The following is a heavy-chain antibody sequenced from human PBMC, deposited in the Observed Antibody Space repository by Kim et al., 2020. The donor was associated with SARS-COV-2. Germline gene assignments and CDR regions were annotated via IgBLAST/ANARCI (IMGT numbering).Heavy chain of an antibody. V-gene: IGHV1-24*01. D-gene: IGHD3-22*01. CDR2: FNPEDGET. CDR1: GYTLTELS. Sequence: ASVKVSCKVSGYTLTELSMHWVRQAPGKGLEWMGGFNPEDGETIYAQKFQGRVTMTEDTSTDTAYMELSSLRSEDTAVYNCATAKGTMIVVGRRAEGFQHWGQGTLVTGSS. CDR3: ATAKGTMIVVGRRAEGFQH. J-gene: IGHJ1*01.